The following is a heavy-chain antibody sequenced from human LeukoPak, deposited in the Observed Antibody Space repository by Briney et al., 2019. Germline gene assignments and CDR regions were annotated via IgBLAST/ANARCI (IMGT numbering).Heavy chain of an antibody. D-gene: IGHD2-2*01. CDR2: IKQDGSEK. J-gene: IGHJ4*02. CDR3: ASLLGYCSSTSCYADY. V-gene: IGHV3-7*01. Sequence: GGSLRLSCAASGFTFSRYWMSWVRQAPGKGLEWVANIKQDGSEKYYVDSVKGRFTISRDNAKNSLYLQMNSLRAVDTAVYYCASLLGYCSSTSCYADYWGQGTLVTVSS. CDR1: GFTFSRYW.